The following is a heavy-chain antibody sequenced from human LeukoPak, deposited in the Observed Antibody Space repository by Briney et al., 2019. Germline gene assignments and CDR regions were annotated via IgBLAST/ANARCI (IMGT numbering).Heavy chain of an antibody. D-gene: IGHD3-10*01. Sequence: GGSLRLSCAASGFTLSSYAMTWVRQAPGKGLEWVSDIGDSGATTYYADSVKGRFTISRDNSKNTLYLQMSSLRTEDTAVYFCASFHYYGSGAYYLSYWGQGTLVTVSS. V-gene: IGHV3-23*01. J-gene: IGHJ4*02. CDR1: GFTLSSYA. CDR2: IGDSGATT. CDR3: ASFHYYGSGAYYLSY.